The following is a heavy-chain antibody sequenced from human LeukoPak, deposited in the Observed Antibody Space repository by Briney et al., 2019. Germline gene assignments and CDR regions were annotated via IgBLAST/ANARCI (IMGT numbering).Heavy chain of an antibody. D-gene: IGHD3-10*01. CDR3: ARGWDRLVQGINRRSADYYGMDV. CDR2: MNPNSGNT. Sequence: ASVKVSCKASGYTFTSYDINWVRQATGQGLEWMGWMNPNSGNTGYAQKFQGRVTMTRNTSISTAYMELSSLRSEDTAVYYCARGWDRLVQGINRRSADYYGMDVWGQGTTVTVSS. CDR1: GYTFTSYD. J-gene: IGHJ6*02. V-gene: IGHV1-8*01.